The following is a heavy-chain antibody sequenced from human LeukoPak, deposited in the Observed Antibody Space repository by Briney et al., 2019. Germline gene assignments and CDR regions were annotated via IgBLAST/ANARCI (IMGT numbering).Heavy chain of an antibody. V-gene: IGHV3-53*01. Sequence: GGSLRLSCAASGITVSSNYMSWVRQPPGKGLEWVSIIYSGGTTYYADSVQGRFTISRDNSKNTVYLQMNSPRVGDTAVYYCARDPRTTGKSNYGMDVWGQGTTVTVSS. J-gene: IGHJ6*02. D-gene: IGHD4-17*01. CDR1: GITVSSNY. CDR3: ARDPRTTGKSNYGMDV. CDR2: IYSGGTT.